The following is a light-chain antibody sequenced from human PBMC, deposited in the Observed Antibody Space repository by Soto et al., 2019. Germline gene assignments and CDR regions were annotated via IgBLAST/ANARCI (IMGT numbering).Light chain of an antibody. J-gene: IGKJ1*01. CDR3: QQSHDSPWA. V-gene: IGKV1-39*01. CDR1: QSIRSF. CDR2: GTS. Sequence: DIQMTQSPASLSASVGDRVTITCRASQSIRSFLNWYQQKPGKAPKLLIYGTSSFQDGVPSRFSGSGSGTEFTLSISSLQPEDLESYYCQQSHDSPWAFGPGTKVEVK.